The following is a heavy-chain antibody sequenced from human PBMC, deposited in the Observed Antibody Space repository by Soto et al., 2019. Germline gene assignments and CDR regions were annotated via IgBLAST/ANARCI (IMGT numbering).Heavy chain of an antibody. CDR3: AREKLANGYFVY. J-gene: IGHJ4*02. V-gene: IGHV3-7*01. CDR2: IKQAGSEK. D-gene: IGHD6-13*01. Sequence: EVQLVESGGGLVQTGGSLRLSCAASGFTFSAYWMSWVRQAPGKGLEWVANIKQAGSEKYYVDSVNGRFIISRDDAKNSLFLQVNSLRVEDTAVYYCAREKLANGYFVYWGQGTLVTVSS. CDR1: GFTFSAYW.